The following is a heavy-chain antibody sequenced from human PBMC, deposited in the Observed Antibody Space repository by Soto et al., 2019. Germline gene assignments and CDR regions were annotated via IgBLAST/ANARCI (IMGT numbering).Heavy chain of an antibody. CDR3: ARDRRRWSGYSSSNWFDP. V-gene: IGHV1-18*01. Sequence: ASVKVSCKASGYTFTSYGISWVRQAPGQGLEWMGWISAYNGNTNYAQKLQGRVTMTTDTSTSTAYMELRSLRSDDTAVYYCARDRRRWSGYSSSNWFDPWGQGTRVNVSS. D-gene: IGHD3-3*01. CDR1: GYTFTSYG. CDR2: ISAYNGNT. J-gene: IGHJ5*02.